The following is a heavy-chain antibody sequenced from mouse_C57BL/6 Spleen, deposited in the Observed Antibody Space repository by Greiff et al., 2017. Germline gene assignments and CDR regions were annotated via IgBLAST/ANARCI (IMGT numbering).Heavy chain of an antibody. CDR3: TTGYGSSYYFDY. CDR2: IDPENGDT. D-gene: IGHD1-1*01. CDR1: GFNIKDDY. Sequence: VQLKESGAELVRPGASVKLSCTASGFNIKDDYMHWVKQRPEQGLEWIGWIDPENGDTEYASKFQGKATITADTSSNTAYLQLSSLISEDTAVYYCTTGYGSSYYFDYWGQGTTLTVSS. J-gene: IGHJ2*01. V-gene: IGHV14-4*01.